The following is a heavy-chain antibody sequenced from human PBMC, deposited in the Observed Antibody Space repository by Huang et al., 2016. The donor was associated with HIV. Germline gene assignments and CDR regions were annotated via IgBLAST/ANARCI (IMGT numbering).Heavy chain of an antibody. J-gene: IGHJ6*02. D-gene: IGHD1-7*01. CDR2: IKQDESEK. CDR1: TLTFGADW. V-gene: IGHV3-7*01. Sequence: VESGGRLVQPGGSIRLSCVGSTLTFGADWMSWVRQSPVKGLGWVANIKQDESEKYFVESVKGRFNISRDNAKKVLFLEMNNVRVEDTATYYCATKTAAMDIWGQGTTVTVS. CDR3: ATKTAAMDI.